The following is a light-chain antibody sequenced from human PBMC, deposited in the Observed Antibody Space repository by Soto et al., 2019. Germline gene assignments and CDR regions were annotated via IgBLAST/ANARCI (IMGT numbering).Light chain of an antibody. CDR3: SSYTDTITPSVI. CDR2: EDT. V-gene: IGLV2-14*01. J-gene: IGLJ2*01. CDR1: DSDVGASMF. Sequence: QSALTQPASVSGSPGQSITISCTGTDSDVGASMFVSWYQQHPGKAPKLLVFEDTNRPFGISNRFSGSKSGNTASLTISGLRAEDEGDYYCSSYTDTITPSVIFGGGTKVTVL.